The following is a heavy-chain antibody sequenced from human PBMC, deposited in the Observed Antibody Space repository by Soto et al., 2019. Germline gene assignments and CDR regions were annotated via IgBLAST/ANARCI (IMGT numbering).Heavy chain of an antibody. V-gene: IGHV4-61*01. CDR3: ARTGLPNWFVP. CDR2: IYYSGST. J-gene: IGHJ5*02. CDR1: GGSVSSGSYY. Sequence: LSLTCTVSGGSVSSGSYYWSWIRQPPGKGLEWIGYIYYSGSTNYNPSLKSRVTISVDTAKNQFSLKLSSVTAADTAVYYCARTGLPNWFVPWGQGTLVTVYS. D-gene: IGHD2-15*01.